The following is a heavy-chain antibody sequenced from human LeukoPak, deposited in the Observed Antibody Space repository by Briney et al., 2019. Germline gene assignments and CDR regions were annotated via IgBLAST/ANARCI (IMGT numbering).Heavy chain of an antibody. CDR1: GGSFSRYS. CDR3: ARDRSSWYDY. D-gene: IGHD6-13*01. V-gene: IGHV4-34*01. J-gene: IGHJ4*02. Sequence: SETLSLTCAVYGGSFSRYSWSWIRQPPGKGLEWIGEINHSGSTNYNPSLKGRVTISVDTSKNQFSLKLSSVTAADTAVYYCARDRSSWYDYWGQGTLVTVSS. CDR2: INHSGST.